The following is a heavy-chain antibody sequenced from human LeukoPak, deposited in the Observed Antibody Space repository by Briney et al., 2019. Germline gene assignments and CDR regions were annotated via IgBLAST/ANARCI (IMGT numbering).Heavy chain of an antibody. CDR2: ISYDGSNK. V-gene: IGHV3-30*04. CDR3: ARGSDIVVVVAATRLDV. J-gene: IGHJ6*04. CDR1: GFTFSTYA. Sequence: PGRSLRLSCAASGFTFSTYAMHWVRQAPGKGLEWVAVISYDGSNKYYADSVKGRFTISRDNSKNTLYLQMNSLRAEDTAVYYCARGSDIVVVVAATRLDVWGKGTTVTVSS. D-gene: IGHD2-15*01.